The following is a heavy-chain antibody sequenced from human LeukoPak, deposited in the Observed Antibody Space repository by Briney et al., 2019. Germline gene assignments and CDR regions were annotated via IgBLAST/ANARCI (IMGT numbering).Heavy chain of an antibody. J-gene: IGHJ6*02. D-gene: IGHD3-22*01. CDR3: TRDKKYYYDSNGMDV. CDR1: GFTFSTYW. CDR2: INNDGSRT. V-gene: IGHV3-74*01. Sequence: GGSLRLSCAASGFTFSTYWMHWVRQVPGKGLVWVSRINNDGSRTTYADSVKGRFTISRDNAKNTVYLQMNSLRAGDTAVYFCTRDKKYYYDSNGMDVWGQGTTVTVTS.